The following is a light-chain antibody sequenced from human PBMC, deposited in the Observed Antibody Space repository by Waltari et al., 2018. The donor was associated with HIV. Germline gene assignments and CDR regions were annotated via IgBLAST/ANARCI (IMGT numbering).Light chain of an antibody. CDR1: SSDIGPYNL. CDR2: EVI. Sequence: QAALTQPASVSGSPGQLITISCTGTSSDIGPYNLVSWYQQNPGKAPKLMIHEVIKRPSGVSDRFAGSKSGNTASLTISGLQAEDEADYYCCSYVGSSSLVFGGGTKLTVL. V-gene: IGLV2-23*02. CDR3: CSYVGSSSLV. J-gene: IGLJ2*01.